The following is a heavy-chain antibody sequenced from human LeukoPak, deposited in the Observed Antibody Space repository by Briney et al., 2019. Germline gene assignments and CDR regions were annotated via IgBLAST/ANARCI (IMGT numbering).Heavy chain of an antibody. D-gene: IGHD3-10*01. J-gene: IGHJ4*02. Sequence: ASVKVSCKASGYTFTTYYMHWVRRAPGQGLEWMGMVDPRGGSTSYAQKFQGRVTMTRDTSTSTVNMELSSLRSEDTAVYYCARVWDFGSGNYPSDYWGQGTLVTVSS. CDR2: VDPRGGST. V-gene: IGHV1-46*01. CDR3: ARVWDFGSGNYPSDY. CDR1: GYTFTTYY.